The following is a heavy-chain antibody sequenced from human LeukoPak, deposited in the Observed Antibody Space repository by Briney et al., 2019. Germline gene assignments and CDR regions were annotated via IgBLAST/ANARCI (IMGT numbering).Heavy chain of an antibody. D-gene: IGHD3-10*01. CDR3: ARDTWFGDPRKNWFDP. CDR2: IWYDGSNK. CDR1: GFTFSSYG. J-gene: IGHJ5*02. V-gene: IGHV3-33*01. Sequence: GGSLRLSCAASGFTFSSYGMHWVRQAPGKGLEWAAVIWYDGSNKYYADSVKGRFTISRDNSKNTLYLQMNSLRAEDTAVYYCARDTWFGDPRKNWFDPWGQGTLVTVSS.